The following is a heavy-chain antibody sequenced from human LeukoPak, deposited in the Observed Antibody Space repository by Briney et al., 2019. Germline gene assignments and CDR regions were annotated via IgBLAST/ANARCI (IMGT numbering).Heavy chain of an antibody. Sequence: GGSVRLSCAASGFTFDDYGMSWVRQAPGKGLEWVSGISWNSGSIGYADSVKGRFTISRDNAKNSLYLQMNSLRAEDTALYYCAKDKGATYYYYMDVWGKGTTVTISS. D-gene: IGHD4/OR15-4a*01. J-gene: IGHJ6*03. CDR2: ISWNSGSI. CDR1: GFTFDDYG. V-gene: IGHV3-9*01. CDR3: AKDKGATYYYYMDV.